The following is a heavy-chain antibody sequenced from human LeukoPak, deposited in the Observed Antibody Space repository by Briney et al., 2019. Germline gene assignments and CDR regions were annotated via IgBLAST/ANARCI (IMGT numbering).Heavy chain of an antibody. D-gene: IGHD3-22*01. J-gene: IGHJ4*02. CDR3: ARGHSYYYDSSGYHY. V-gene: IGHV3-20*04. CDR1: GFTFDDYG. Sequence: GGSLRLSCAASGFTFDDYGMSWVRQAPGKGLEWVSGINWNGGSTGYADSVKGRFTISRDNAKNSLYLQMNSLRAEDTALYYCARGHSYYYDSSGYHYWGQGTLVTVSS. CDR2: INWNGGST.